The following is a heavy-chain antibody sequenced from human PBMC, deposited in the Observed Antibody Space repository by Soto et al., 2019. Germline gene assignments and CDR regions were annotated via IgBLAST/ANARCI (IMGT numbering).Heavy chain of an antibody. Sequence: GGSLRLSCAASGFTFDDYAMHWVRQAPGKGLEWVSGISWNSGSIGYADSVKGRFAISRDNAKNSLYLQMNSLRAEDTALYYCARGPIRYCSSTSCYACRYWGQGTLVTVSS. J-gene: IGHJ4*02. CDR2: ISWNSGSI. CDR1: GFTFDDYA. V-gene: IGHV3-9*01. D-gene: IGHD2-2*01. CDR3: ARGPIRYCSSTSCYACRY.